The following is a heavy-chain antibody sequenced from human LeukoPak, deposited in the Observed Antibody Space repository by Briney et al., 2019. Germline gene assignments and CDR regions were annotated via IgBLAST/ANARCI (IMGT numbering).Heavy chain of an antibody. CDR1: GGSFSGYY. V-gene: IGHV4-34*01. Sequence: SETLSLTCAVYGGSFSGYYWSWIRQPPGKGLEWIGEINHSGSTNYNPSLKSRVTISVDTSKNQFPLKLSSVTAADTAVYYCARVRRYYDILTGYSYFDYWGQGTLVTVSS. CDR2: INHSGST. D-gene: IGHD3-9*01. J-gene: IGHJ4*02. CDR3: ARVRRYYDILTGYSYFDY.